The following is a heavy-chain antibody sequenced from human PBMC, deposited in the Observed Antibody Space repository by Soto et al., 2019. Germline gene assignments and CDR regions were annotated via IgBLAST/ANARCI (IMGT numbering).Heavy chain of an antibody. CDR2: IIPISGTA. Sequence: QVQLVQSGAEVTKPGSSVKVSCKAYGGTFTGYAMSWVRQAPGQGLEWMGGIIPISGTANYAQKFQARVAVDAEESTTTAYMNLSSLRTDVTRVYYCARVPLVIVVVTAATRGMDVWGQGTTVTVSS. J-gene: IGHJ6*02. V-gene: IGHV1-69*01. CDR3: ARVPLVIVVVTAATRGMDV. CDR1: GGTFTGYA. D-gene: IGHD2-21*02.